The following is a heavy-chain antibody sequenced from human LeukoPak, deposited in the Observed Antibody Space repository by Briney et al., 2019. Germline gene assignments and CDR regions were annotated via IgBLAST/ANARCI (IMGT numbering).Heavy chain of an antibody. D-gene: IGHD5-12*01. J-gene: IGHJ4*02. CDR3: ARSAGIADTIVLGY. V-gene: IGHV3-66*01. CDR1: GFTVSTNY. Sequence: PGGSLRLSCAASGFTVSTNYMSWVRQAPGKGLEWVSVIHSGGSTYYADSVKGRFTISRDNSENALYLQMNSLRAEDTAVYYCARSAGIADTIVLGYWGQGTLVTVSS. CDR2: IHSGGST.